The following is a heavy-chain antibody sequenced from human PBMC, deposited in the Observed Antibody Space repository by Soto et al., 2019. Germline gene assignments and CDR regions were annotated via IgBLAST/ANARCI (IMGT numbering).Heavy chain of an antibody. D-gene: IGHD3-22*01. J-gene: IGHJ5*02. V-gene: IGHV4-39*01. CDR1: GGSMNTPYFY. CDR3: AKRYYYDNSGLWES. CDR2: IYYSGTT. Sequence: SETLSLTCNVSGGSMNTPYFYWGWIRQPPGKGLEWIGSIYYSGTTFYNPSLKSRATLSVDTSKNQFSLKLSSVTAADTAVYYCAKRYYYDNSGLWESWGQGTLVTVSS.